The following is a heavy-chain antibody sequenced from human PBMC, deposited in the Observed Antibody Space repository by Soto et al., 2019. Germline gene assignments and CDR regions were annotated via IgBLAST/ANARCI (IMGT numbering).Heavy chain of an antibody. V-gene: IGHV3-30-3*01. J-gene: IGHJ4*02. Sequence: QVQLVESGGGVVQPGRSLRLSCAASGFTFSSYAMHWVRQAPGKGLEWVAVISYDGSNKYYADSVKGRFTISRDNSKNTLYLQMNSLRAEDTAVYYCARLDSSGWSNYFDYWGQRTLVTVSS. CDR3: ARLDSSGWSNYFDY. CDR1: GFTFSSYA. CDR2: ISYDGSNK. D-gene: IGHD6-19*01.